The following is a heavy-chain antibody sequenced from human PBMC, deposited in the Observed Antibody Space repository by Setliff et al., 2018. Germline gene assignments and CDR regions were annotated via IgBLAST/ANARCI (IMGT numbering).Heavy chain of an antibody. V-gene: IGHV3-23*01. Sequence: PGESLKISCAASGFTFSSYAMSWVRQAPGKGLEWVSAISGSGGSTYYADSVKGRFTISRDNSENTLYLQMNSLRAEDTAVYYCAKNGFGVVALGVNNWFDPWGQGTLVTVSS. CDR2: ISGSGGST. CDR1: GFTFSSYA. J-gene: IGHJ5*02. D-gene: IGHD3-10*01. CDR3: AKNGFGVVALGVNNWFDP.